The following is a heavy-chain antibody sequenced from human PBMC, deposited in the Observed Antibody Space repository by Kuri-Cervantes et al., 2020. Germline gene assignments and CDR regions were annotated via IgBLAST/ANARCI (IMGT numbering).Heavy chain of an antibody. D-gene: IGHD3-22*01. J-gene: IGHJ4*02. V-gene: IGHV1-18*01. CDR1: GYTFTSYG. Sequence: ASVKVSCKASGYTFTSYGISWVRQAPGQGLEWMGWISAYNGKTNYAQKLQGRVTMTTDTSTSTAYMELRSLRSDDTAVYYCARDNLNVWDYYDSSGYYYFPYWGQGTLVTVSS. CDR2: ISAYNGKT. CDR3: ARDNLNVWDYYDSSGYYYFPY.